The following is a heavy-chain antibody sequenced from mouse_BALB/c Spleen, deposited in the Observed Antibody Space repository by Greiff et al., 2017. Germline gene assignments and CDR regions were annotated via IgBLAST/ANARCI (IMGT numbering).Heavy chain of an antibody. CDR2: IDPSDSET. Sequence: QVQLQQSGPQLVRPGASVKISCKASGYSFTSYWMHWVKQRPGQGLEWIGMIDPSDSETRLNQKFKDKATMTVDKSSSTAYMQLSSPTSEDSAVDDCARGNGNYGYFDYWGQGTTLTVSS. CDR3: ARGNGNYGYFDY. D-gene: IGHD2-1*01. CDR1: GYSFTSYW. V-gene: IGHV1S127*01. J-gene: IGHJ2*01.